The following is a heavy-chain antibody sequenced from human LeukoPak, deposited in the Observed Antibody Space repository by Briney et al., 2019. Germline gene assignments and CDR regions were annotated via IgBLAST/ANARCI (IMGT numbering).Heavy chain of an antibody. CDR1: GFTFSDYY. Sequence: GGSLRLSCAASGFTFSDYYMSWIRQAPGKGLEWVSYISSSGSTIYYADSVKGRFTISRDNAKNSLYLQMNSLRAEDTAVYYCASSIVVVPAAMDYWGRGTLVTVSS. J-gene: IGHJ4*02. V-gene: IGHV3-11*01. CDR3: ASSIVVVPAAMDY. CDR2: ISSSGSTI. D-gene: IGHD2-2*01.